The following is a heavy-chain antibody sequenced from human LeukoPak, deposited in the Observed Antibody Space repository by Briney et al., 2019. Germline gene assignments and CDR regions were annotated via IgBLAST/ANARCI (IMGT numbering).Heavy chain of an antibody. D-gene: IGHD6-13*01. Sequence: TGGSLRLSCVASGFTFSTYSMNWVRQAPGKGLEWVSSISSSSSSIFYADSVKGRFTISRDNAENSLYLQMNSLRAEDTVLYYYGILRSSWSILESWGQGTLVTVSS. CDR1: GFTFSTYS. CDR3: GILRSSWSILES. V-gene: IGHV3-21*01. J-gene: IGHJ4*02. CDR2: ISSSSSSI.